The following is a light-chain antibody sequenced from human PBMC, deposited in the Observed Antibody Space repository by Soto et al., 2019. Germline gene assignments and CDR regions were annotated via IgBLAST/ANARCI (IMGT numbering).Light chain of an antibody. CDR3: QERKCLPRT. J-gene: IGKJ1*01. CDR2: DTS. Sequence: EIVLTQSPATLSSSPGERATLSCRASQTVSSKLAWYQHKPGQAPRLLIYDTSNRATGIPARFSGSGSGTDFTLTISSLEPEDFAVYYCQERKCLPRTFGQGTMVDI. CDR1: QTVSSK. V-gene: IGKV3-11*01.